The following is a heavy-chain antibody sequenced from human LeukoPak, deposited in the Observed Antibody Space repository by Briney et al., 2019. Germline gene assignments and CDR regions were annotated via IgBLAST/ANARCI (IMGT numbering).Heavy chain of an antibody. D-gene: IGHD3-16*02. J-gene: IGHJ5*02. V-gene: IGHV1-8*02. CDR2: MNPNSGNT. Sequence: ASVKVSCKASGYTFTSYYMHWVRQAPGQGLEWMGWMNPNSGNTGYAQKFQGRVTMTRNTSISTAYMELSSLRSEDTAVYYCARGGTYYDYVWGSYRTNWFDPWGQGTLVTVSS. CDR1: GYTFTSYY. CDR3: ARGGTYYDYVWGSYRTNWFDP.